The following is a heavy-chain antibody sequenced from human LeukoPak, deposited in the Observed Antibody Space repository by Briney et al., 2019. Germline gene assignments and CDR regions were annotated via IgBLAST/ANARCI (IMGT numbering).Heavy chain of an antibody. Sequence: PSETLSLTCTVSGGSISPYYWSWIRQPPGKGLEWLGYIYYSGNTEYKPSLKSRVAMSVDTSKNQFSLRLSSVTAVDTAVYYCARSTGSTMFIDYWGQGTLATVSS. CDR3: ARSTGSTMFIDY. D-gene: IGHD3-10*02. CDR1: GGSISPYY. J-gene: IGHJ4*02. CDR2: IYYSGNT. V-gene: IGHV4-59*01.